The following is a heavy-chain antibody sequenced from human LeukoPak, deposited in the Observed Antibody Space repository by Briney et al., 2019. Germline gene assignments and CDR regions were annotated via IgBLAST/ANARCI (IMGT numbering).Heavy chain of an antibody. CDR2: ISPNSGDT. CDR1: WYSFLRHY. CDR3: ARGLRTRGT. V-gene: IGHV1-2*02. D-gene: IGHD5-12*01. J-gene: IGHJ3*01. Sequence: GSVKVSCKASWYSFLRHYIHRGGQAPGQGLEWMGWISPNSGDTHSAQTFQGRVTMTRDTSISTAYMELSRLKSDDTAVYYCARGLRTRGTWGQGTMVTVSS.